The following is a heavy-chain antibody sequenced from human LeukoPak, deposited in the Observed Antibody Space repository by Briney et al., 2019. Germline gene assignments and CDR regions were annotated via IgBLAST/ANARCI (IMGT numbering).Heavy chain of an antibody. Sequence: GASVKVSCKASGYTFTGYYMHWVRQAPGRGLEWMGWINPNSGGTNYAQKLQGRVTMTTDTSTSTAYMELRSLRSDDTAVYYCARAASCTQGECLTLDYWGQGTLVTVSS. CDR1: GYTFTGYY. D-gene: IGHD2-8*01. CDR3: ARAASCTQGECLTLDY. V-gene: IGHV1-2*02. CDR2: INPNSGGT. J-gene: IGHJ4*02.